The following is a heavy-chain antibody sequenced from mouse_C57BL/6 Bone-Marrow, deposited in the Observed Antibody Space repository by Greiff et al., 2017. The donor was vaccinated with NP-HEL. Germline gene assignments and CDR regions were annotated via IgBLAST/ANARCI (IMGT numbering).Heavy chain of an antibody. CDR1: GYTFTSYW. CDR2: IDPSDSYT. J-gene: IGHJ3*01. CDR3: ARGGLRFAY. V-gene: IGHV1-69*01. D-gene: IGHD2-4*01. Sequence: QVQLQQPGAELVMPGASVKLSCKASGYTFTSYWMHWVKQRPGQGLEWIGEIDPSDSYTNYNQKFKGKSTLTVDKSSSTAYMQLSSLTSEDSAVYYCARGGLRFAYWGRGTLVTVSA.